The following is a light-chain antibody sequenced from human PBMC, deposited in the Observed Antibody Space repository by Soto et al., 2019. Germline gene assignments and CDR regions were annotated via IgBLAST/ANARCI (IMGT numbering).Light chain of an antibody. CDR1: QSVSSN. Sequence: EIVMTQSPSTLSVSPGERATLSCMASQSVSSNLAWYQQKPGQAPRLLIYGASTRATGIPARFSGSGSGTEFTLTINSLQSEDFAVYYCQQYNNWPRTFGQGTKVDI. CDR3: QQYNNWPRT. V-gene: IGKV3-15*01. CDR2: GAS. J-gene: IGKJ1*01.